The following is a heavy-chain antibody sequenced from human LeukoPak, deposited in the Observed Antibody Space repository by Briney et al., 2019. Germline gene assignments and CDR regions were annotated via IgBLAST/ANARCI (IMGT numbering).Heavy chain of an antibody. D-gene: IGHD5-12*01. CDR1: GFTFSNDA. J-gene: IGHJ4*02. V-gene: IGHV3-23*01. CDR2: ISVSGGTT. CDR3: ARERTGIVATTGDY. Sequence: GGSLRLSCAASGFTFSNDAMSWVRQAPGKGLEWVSGISVSGGTTYYADSVKGRFTISRDNSKNTLYLQMNSLRAEDTAVYYCARERTGIVATTGDYWGQGTLVTVSS.